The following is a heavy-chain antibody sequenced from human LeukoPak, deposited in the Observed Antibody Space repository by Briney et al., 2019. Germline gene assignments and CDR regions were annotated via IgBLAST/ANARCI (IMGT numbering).Heavy chain of an antibody. CDR1: GFTLITYG. CDR3: AKGEYSSGQTGY. D-gene: IGHD6-19*01. V-gene: IGHV3-30*18. J-gene: IGHJ4*02. Sequence: GGSLRLSCAASGFTLITYGMHWVRQAPGKGLGWVAVISYDGSNKYYADSVKGRFTISRDNSKNTLYLQMNSLRAEDTAVYYCAKGEYSSGQTGYWGQGTLVTVSS. CDR2: ISYDGSNK.